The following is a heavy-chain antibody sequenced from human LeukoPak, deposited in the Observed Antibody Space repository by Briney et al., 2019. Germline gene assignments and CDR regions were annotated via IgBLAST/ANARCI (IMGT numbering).Heavy chain of an antibody. V-gene: IGHV4-4*07. D-gene: IGHD2-2*03. J-gene: IGHJ4*02. CDR3: ARDGYCSSTSCYPFDY. CDR1: GGSICGYY. CDR2: IYTSGST. Sequence: PSETLSLTCTVSGGSICGYYWSWIRQPAGKGLEWIGRIYTSGSTNYNPSLKSRVTMSVDTSKNQFSLKLSSVTAADTAVYYCARDGYCSSTSCYPFDYWGQGTLVTVSS.